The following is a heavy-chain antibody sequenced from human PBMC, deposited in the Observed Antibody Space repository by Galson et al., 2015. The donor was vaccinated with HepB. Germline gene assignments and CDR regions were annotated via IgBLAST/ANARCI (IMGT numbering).Heavy chain of an antibody. Sequence: CAISGDSVSSNSAAWNWIRQSPSRGLEWLGRTYYRSKWYNDYAVSVKSRITINPDTSKNQFSPQLNSVTPEDTAVYYCARARGSPYYYDSSGYYGNWFDPWGQGTLVTVSS. D-gene: IGHD3-22*01. CDR3: ARARGSPYYYDSSGYYGNWFDP. CDR2: TYYRSKWYN. CDR1: GDSVSSNSAA. V-gene: IGHV6-1*01. J-gene: IGHJ5*02.